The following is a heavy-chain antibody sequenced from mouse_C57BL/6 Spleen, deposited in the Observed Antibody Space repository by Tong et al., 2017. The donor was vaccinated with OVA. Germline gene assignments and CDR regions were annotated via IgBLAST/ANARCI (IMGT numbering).Heavy chain of an antibody. CDR1: GYTFTSYD. CDR3: ARGAAQARSSYAMDY. CDR2: IYPGNSDT. J-gene: IGHJ4*01. V-gene: IGHV1-5*01. D-gene: IGHD3-2*02. Sequence: EVQLQESGPELVKPGASVKLSCKASGYTFTSYDINWVKQRPGQGLEWIGAIYPGNSDTSYNQKFKGKAKLTAVTSASTAYMQLSSLTSEDSAVYYCARGAAQARSSYAMDYWGQGTSVTVSS.